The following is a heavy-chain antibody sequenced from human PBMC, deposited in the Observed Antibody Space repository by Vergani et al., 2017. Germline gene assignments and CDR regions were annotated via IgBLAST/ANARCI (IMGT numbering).Heavy chain of an antibody. D-gene: IGHD4-17*01. J-gene: IGHJ4*02. CDR1: DYSISSGYY. CDR2: IYHSGST. V-gene: IGHV4-38-2*02. Sequence: QVQLQESGPGLVKPSETLSVTCVVSDYSISSGYYWGWIRQPPGKGLEWIGSIYHSGSTYYNPSLKSRVTISVDTSKNQFSLKLSSVTAAYTAVYYCARDPLGDAVTTGVDYWGQGTLVTVSS. CDR3: ARDPLGDAVTTGVDY.